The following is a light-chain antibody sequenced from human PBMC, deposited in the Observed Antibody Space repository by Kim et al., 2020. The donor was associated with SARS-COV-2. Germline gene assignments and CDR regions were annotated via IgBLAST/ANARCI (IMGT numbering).Light chain of an antibody. CDR1: QSVRDN. J-gene: IGKJ4*01. CDR3: QQYFQWVT. Sequence: DIVMTQSPATLSVSPGETATLSCRASQSVRDNVAWYHQKPGQAPRLLMFGASTRATVIPGRFSGSRSGTEFTLTISSLQSEDFAVYYCQQYFQWVTFGGGTKVDIK. V-gene: IGKV3-15*01. CDR2: GAS.